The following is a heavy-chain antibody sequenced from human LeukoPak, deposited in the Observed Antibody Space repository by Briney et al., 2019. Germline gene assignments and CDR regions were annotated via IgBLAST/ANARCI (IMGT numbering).Heavy chain of an antibody. CDR3: ATSYYYGSGSYWTYYFDY. CDR1: GYSFTSYW. V-gene: IGHV5-51*01. D-gene: IGHD3-10*01. CDR2: IYPGDSDT. J-gene: IGHJ4*02. Sequence: GESLKISCKGSGYSFTSYWIGWVRQLPGKGLEWMGIIYPGDSDTRYSPSFQGQVTISADKSISTAYLQWSSLKASDTAMYYCATSYYYGSGSYWTYYFDYWGQGTLVTVSS.